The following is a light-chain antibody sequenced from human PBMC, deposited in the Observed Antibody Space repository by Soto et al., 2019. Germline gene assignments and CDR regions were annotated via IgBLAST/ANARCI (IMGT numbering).Light chain of an antibody. V-gene: IGKV3-15*01. Sequence: EIVMTHSPATLSVSPCERAALSCSASQSVSSNLAWYQHKPGQAPRLLIYGASTRATGIPARFSGSGSGTEFTLTISSLQSEDFAVYYCQQYNNWPPWTFGQGTKVDIK. J-gene: IGKJ1*01. CDR2: GAS. CDR1: QSVSSN. CDR3: QQYNNWPPWT.